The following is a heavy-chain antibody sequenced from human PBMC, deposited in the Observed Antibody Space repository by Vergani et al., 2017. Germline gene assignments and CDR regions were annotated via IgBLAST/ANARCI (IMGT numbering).Heavy chain of an antibody. Sequence: QVELVQSGAEVKKPGASVKVSCKTSGYNFMSYGISWVRQAPGQALEWLGWISAYNGNTNYAEKFQGRVTVTTDTSTTTAYMELRSLRSDDTAVYYCVGDRPRLRSNPIDYYGVDVWGRGTTVTVSS. J-gene: IGHJ6*02. CDR3: VGDRPRLRSNPIDYYGVDV. CDR1: GYNFMSYG. V-gene: IGHV1-18*01. D-gene: IGHD4-17*01. CDR2: ISAYNGNT.